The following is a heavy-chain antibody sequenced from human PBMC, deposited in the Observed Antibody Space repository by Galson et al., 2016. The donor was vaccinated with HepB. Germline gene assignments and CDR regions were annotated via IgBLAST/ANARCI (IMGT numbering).Heavy chain of an antibody. CDR3: ARDREYNFWSGYYPLKFFDY. J-gene: IGHJ4*02. Sequence: SLRLSCAASGFRFSSYAMHWVRQAPGKGLEWVAMISSDGSDEYYADSVKGRFSISRDNSKDTLYLQMNSLRAEDTAVYYCARDREYNFWSGYYPLKFFDYWGQGTLVTVSS. V-gene: IGHV3-30*03. D-gene: IGHD3-3*01. CDR1: GFRFSSYA. CDR2: ISSDGSDE.